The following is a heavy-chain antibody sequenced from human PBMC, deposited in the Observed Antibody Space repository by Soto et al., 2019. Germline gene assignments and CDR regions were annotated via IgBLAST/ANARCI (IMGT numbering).Heavy chain of an antibody. Sequence: ASVKVSCKASGYTFTSYGISWVRQAPGQGLEWMGWISAYNGNTNYAQKLQGRVTMTTDTSTSTAYMELRSLRSDDTAVYYCAGVAALDYYFDYWGQGTLVTVSS. J-gene: IGHJ4*02. V-gene: IGHV1-18*01. CDR3: AGVAALDYYFDY. CDR2: ISAYNGNT. D-gene: IGHD2-15*01. CDR1: GYTFTSYG.